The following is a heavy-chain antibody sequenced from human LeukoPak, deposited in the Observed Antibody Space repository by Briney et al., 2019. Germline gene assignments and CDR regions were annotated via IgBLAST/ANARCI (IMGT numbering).Heavy chain of an antibody. CDR3: ARRMWSSGLTYYFDY. D-gene: IGHD6-19*01. Sequence: GESLKISCKGSGYSFTSYWIGWVRQMPGKGLEWMGIIYPGDSDTRYSPSFQGQVTISADKSISTAYLQWSSLKASDTAMYYCARRMWSSGLTYYFDYWGQGTLVTVSS. CDR2: IYPGDSDT. V-gene: IGHV5-51*01. CDR1: GYSFTSYW. J-gene: IGHJ4*02.